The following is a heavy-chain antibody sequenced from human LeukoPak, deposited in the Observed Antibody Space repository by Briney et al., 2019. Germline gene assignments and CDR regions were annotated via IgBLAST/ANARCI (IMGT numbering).Heavy chain of an antibody. J-gene: IGHJ4*02. CDR1: GFTFSSYA. CDR3: ASGYYDFWSGTYRGYYFDY. Sequence: GGSLRLSCAASGFTFSSYAMHWVRQAPGKGLEWVAVISYDGSNKYYADSVKGRFTISRDNSKNTLYLQMNSLRAEDTAVYYCASGYYDFWSGTYRGYYFDYWGQGTLVTVSS. D-gene: IGHD3-3*01. V-gene: IGHV3-30*04. CDR2: ISYDGSNK.